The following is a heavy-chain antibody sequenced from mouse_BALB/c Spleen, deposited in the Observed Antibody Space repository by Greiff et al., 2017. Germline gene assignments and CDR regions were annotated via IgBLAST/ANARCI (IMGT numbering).Heavy chain of an antibody. J-gene: IGHJ3*01. D-gene: IGHD1-2*01. Sequence: EVHLVESGGGLVKPGGSLKLSCAASGFTFSSYAMSWVRQSPEKRLEWVAEISSGGSYTYYPDTVTGRCTFSRDNAKNTLYLEMSSLRSEDTAMYYCARDMDYGRFAYWGQGTLVTVSA. CDR2: ISSGGSYT. CDR1: GFTFSSYA. V-gene: IGHV5-9-4*01. CDR3: ARDMDYGRFAY.